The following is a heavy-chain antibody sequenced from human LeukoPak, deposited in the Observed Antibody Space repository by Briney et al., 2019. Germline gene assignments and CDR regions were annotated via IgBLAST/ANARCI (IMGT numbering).Heavy chain of an antibody. CDR3: ARGKNSSFDY. D-gene: IGHD6-6*01. CDR2: INPNSGNT. J-gene: IGHJ4*02. CDR1: GYTFTGYY. V-gene: IGHV1-8*02. Sequence: ASVKVSCKASGYTFTGYYMHWVRQAPGQGLEWMGRINPNSGNTGYAQKFQGRVTMTRNTSISTAYMELSSLRSEDTAVYYCARGKNSSFDYWGQGTLVTVSS.